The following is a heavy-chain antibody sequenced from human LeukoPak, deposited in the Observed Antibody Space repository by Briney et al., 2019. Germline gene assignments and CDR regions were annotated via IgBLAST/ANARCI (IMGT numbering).Heavy chain of an antibody. CDR2: ISGSGGST. CDR3: AKNVEVAGTWYYYDGMDV. D-gene: IGHD6-19*01. Sequence: PGASLRLSCAASGFTFSGYAMSWVSQSPGKGLEWVSTISGSGGSTYYADSVKGRFTISRDNSKNTLFLQMNSLRAEDTAVYYCAKNVEVAGTWYYYDGMDVWGQGTTVTVSS. J-gene: IGHJ6*02. CDR1: GFTFSGYA. V-gene: IGHV3-23*01.